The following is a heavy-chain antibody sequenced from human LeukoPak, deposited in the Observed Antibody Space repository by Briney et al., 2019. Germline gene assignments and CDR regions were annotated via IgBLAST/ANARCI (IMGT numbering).Heavy chain of an antibody. CDR3: ARLDKHGDFVGTFDI. D-gene: IGHD4-17*01. CDR1: GGSISNDGPF. CDR2: IYYPGYT. Sequence: SETLSLTCIVSGGSISNDGPFWSWIRQHPGQGLEWIGYIYYPGYTYYNPSLKSRVTISVDTSKNQFSLKRSSVTAADTAVYYCARLDKHGDFVGTFDIWGQGTMVTVSS. J-gene: IGHJ3*02. V-gene: IGHV4-31*03.